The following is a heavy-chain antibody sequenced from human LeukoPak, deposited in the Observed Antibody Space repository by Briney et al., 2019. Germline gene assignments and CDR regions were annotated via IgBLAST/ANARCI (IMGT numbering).Heavy chain of an antibody. V-gene: IGHV1-69*13. D-gene: IGHD3-9*01. Sequence: GASVKVSCKASGGTFSSYAISWVRQAPGQGLEWMGGIIPIFGTANYAQKFQGRVTITADEYTSTAYMALSSLRSEDTAVYYCARSRYFDRGYYYYYGMDVWGKGTTVTVSS. CDR2: IIPIFGTA. CDR3: ARSRYFDRGYYYYYGMDV. CDR1: GGTFSSYA. J-gene: IGHJ6*04.